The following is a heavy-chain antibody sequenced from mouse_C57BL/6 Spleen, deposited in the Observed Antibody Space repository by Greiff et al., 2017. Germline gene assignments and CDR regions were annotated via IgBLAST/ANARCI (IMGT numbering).Heavy chain of an antibody. CDR2: IYPGDGDT. V-gene: IGHV1-82*01. CDR3: ARSRELGLDY. Sequence: QVQLQQSGPELVKPGASVKISCKASGYAFSSSWVNWVKQRPGKGLEWIGRIYPGDGDTNYNGKFKGKATLTADKSSSTAYMQLSSLTSEDSAVYFCARSRELGLDYWGQGTTLTVSS. J-gene: IGHJ2*01. CDR1: GYAFSSSW. D-gene: IGHD4-1*01.